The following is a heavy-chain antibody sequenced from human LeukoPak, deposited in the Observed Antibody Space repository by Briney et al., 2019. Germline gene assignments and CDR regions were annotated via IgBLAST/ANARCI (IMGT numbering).Heavy chain of an antibody. Sequence: GASVKVSCKASGYTFTSYGISWVRQAPGQGLEWMGWISAYNGNTNYAQKLQGRVTMTIDTSTSTAYMELRSLRSEDTAVYYCAVLLSGSFDAFDIWGQGTMVTVSS. D-gene: IGHD1-26*01. CDR2: ISAYNGNT. V-gene: IGHV1-18*01. J-gene: IGHJ3*02. CDR3: AVLLSGSFDAFDI. CDR1: GYTFTSYG.